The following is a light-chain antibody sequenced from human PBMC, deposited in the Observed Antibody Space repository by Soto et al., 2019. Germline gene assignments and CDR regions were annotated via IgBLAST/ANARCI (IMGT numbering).Light chain of an antibody. V-gene: IGKV3-11*01. CDR3: QQRSNWPPWT. CDR1: QSVSSY. Sequence: DIVMTQSPATMCMSPGERATLSCRASQSVSSYLAWYQQKPGQAPRLLIYDASNRATGIPARFSGSGSGTDFTLTISSLEPEDFAVYYCQQRSNWPPWTFGQGTKVDI. CDR2: DAS. J-gene: IGKJ1*01.